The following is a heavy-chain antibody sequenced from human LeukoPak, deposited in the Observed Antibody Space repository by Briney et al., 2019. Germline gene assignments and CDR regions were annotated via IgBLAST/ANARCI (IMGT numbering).Heavy chain of an antibody. CDR2: ISYDGSNK. CDR1: GFTFSSYA. CDR3: AREGARAVVVPAAVFDY. Sequence: GGSLRLSCAASGFTFSSYAMQWVRQAPGKGLEWVAVISYDGSNKYYADSVKGRFTISRDNSKNTLYLQMNSLRAEDTAVYYCAREGARAVVVPAAVFDYWGQGTLVTVSS. D-gene: IGHD2-2*01. J-gene: IGHJ4*02. V-gene: IGHV3-30*04.